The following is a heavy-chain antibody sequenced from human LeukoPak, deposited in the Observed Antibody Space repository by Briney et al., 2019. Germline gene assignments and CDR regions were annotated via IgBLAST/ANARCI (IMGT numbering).Heavy chain of an antibody. J-gene: IGHJ3*01. CDR2: INCSGART. D-gene: IGHD2-15*01. V-gene: IGHV3-20*04. CDR3: ARVCSEDLIDVFDV. CDR1: GFTFDDFG. Sequence: GGSLRLSCAASGFTFDDFGMSWVRQCPGKGLQWVAVINCSGARTTYADSVQGRFTGSRDNAKSTVHLQMNNLRAADPAFYYCARVCSEDLIDVFDVWGQGTLVTVS.